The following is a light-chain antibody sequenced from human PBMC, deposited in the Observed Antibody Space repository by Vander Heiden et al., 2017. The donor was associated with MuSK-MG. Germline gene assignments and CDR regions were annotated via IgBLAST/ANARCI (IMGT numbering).Light chain of an antibody. CDR1: HPTYTN. V-gene: IGKV3-15*01. CDR2: DAS. Sequence: EIVMTQSPATLSVSPGERATLTCRVSHPTYTNSAWYQQKPGQSPRLLIHDASTRATAVPTRFSGSGSRTKFTLTVSSLQAVDFAVYNCQRYNNWPPRDTFAQGTMLGIK. J-gene: IGKJ2*01. CDR3: QRYNNWPPRDT.